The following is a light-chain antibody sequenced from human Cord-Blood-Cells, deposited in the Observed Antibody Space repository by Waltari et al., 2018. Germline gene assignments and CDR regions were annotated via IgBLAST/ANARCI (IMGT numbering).Light chain of an antibody. V-gene: IGLV2-11*01. Sequence: QSALTQPRSVSGSPGQSVTLSCPGTSSDVGGYHYVSWYQQHPGKAPKLMIYDVSKRPSGVPDRFSGSKSGNTASLTISGLQAEDEADYYCCSYAGSYTYVFGTGTKVTVL. CDR2: DVS. J-gene: IGLJ1*01. CDR3: CSYAGSYTYV. CDR1: SSDVGGYHY.